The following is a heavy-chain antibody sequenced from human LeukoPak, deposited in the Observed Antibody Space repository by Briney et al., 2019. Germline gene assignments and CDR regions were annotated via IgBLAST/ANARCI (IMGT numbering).Heavy chain of an antibody. CDR1: GGSISSYY. D-gene: IGHD5-18*01. V-gene: IGHV4-59*01. CDR2: IYYSGST. Sequence: SETLSLTCTVSGGSISSYYWSWIRQPPGKGLEWIGYIYYSGSTNYNPSLKSRVTISVDTSKNQSSLKLSSVTAADTAVYYCAREEASGTGIHDYWGQGTLVTVSS. CDR3: AREEASGTGIHDY. J-gene: IGHJ4*02.